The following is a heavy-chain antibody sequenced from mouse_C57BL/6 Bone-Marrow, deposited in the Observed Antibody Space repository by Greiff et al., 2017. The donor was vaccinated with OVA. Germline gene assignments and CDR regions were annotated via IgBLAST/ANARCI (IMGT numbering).Heavy chain of an antibody. Sequence: EVQVVESGGGLVQPGGSLKLSCAASGFTFSDYYMYWVRQTPEKRLEWVAYISNGGGSTYYPDTVKGRFTISRDNAKNTLYLQMSRLKSEDTDMYYCERHLYYSNPMDYWGQGTSVTVSS. CDR2: ISNGGGST. CDR3: ERHLYYSNPMDY. CDR1: GFTFSDYY. V-gene: IGHV5-12*01. D-gene: IGHD2-5*01. J-gene: IGHJ4*01.